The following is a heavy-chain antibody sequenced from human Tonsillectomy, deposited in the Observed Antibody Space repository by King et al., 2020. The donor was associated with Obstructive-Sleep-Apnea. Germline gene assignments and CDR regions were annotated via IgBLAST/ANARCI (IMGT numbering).Heavy chain of an antibody. J-gene: IGHJ4*02. V-gene: IGHV3-23*04. CDR2: VSGSGGSA. CDR1: GFTFSSYA. CDR3: AKVFSSGWTGFDFDY. Sequence: VQLVESGGGLVQPGGSLRLSCAASGFTFSSYAMSRVRQAPGKGLEWVSGVSGSGGSAYYADSVKGRFTISRDNSKNTLYLQMNTLRAEDTAVYYCAKVFSSGWTGFDFDYWGQGTLVTVSS. D-gene: IGHD6-19*01.